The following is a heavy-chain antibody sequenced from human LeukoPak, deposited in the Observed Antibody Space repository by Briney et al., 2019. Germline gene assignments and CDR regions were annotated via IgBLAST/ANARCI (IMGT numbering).Heavy chain of an antibody. Sequence: SDTLSLPCTVSGGSISSYYWSWIRQPPGKGREWIGHIYYSGSTHYNPSLKSRVTISVHTAKNQFSLKLSSVTAAATAVYYCARHVGNSGSGSYLTYFDYWGQGALVTVSS. J-gene: IGHJ4*02. CDR3: ARHVGNSGSGSYLTYFDY. V-gene: IGHV4-59*08. D-gene: IGHD3-10*01. CDR2: IYYSGST. CDR1: GGSISSYY.